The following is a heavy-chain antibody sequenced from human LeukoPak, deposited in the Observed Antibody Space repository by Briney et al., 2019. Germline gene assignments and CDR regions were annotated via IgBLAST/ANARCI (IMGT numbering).Heavy chain of an antibody. Sequence: SETLSLTCTVSGGSVSSGSYYWSRIRQPPGKGLEWIGYIYYSGSTNYNPSLKSRVTISVDTSKNQFSLKLSSVTAADTAVYYCARGTILRFLEWLTESILRFDQKYYYYGMDVWGQGTTVTVSS. J-gene: IGHJ6*02. CDR3: ARGTILRFLEWLTESILRFDQKYYYYGMDV. V-gene: IGHV4-61*01. CDR1: GGSVSSGSYY. CDR2: IYYSGST. D-gene: IGHD3-3*01.